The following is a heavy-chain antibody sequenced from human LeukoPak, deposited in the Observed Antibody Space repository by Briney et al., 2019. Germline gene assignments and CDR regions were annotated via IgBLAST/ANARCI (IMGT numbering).Heavy chain of an antibody. J-gene: IGHJ4*02. CDR2: IWYDGSNK. Sequence: PGRSLRPSCPASGFNFTRYGMHWVRQAPGKGLEWVAIIWYDGSNKYHADSVKGRFTISRDNSKNTLFLQMDSLRAEDTGVYYCARSHPGTTVDGYLGQGTLVTGSS. V-gene: IGHV3-33*01. CDR3: ARSHPGTTVDGY. CDR1: GFNFTRYG. D-gene: IGHD6-19*01.